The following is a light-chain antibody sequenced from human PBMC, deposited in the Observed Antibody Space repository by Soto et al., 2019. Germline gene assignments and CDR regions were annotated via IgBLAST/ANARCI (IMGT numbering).Light chain of an antibody. CDR1: QSVSSTY. J-gene: IGKJ1*01. Sequence: EIVLTQSPGTLSLSPGERATLSCRASQSVSSTYLIWYQQKPGQAPRLLIYGASSRATGVPDRFSGSGSGTDFTLTISSLEPEDFAVYYCQQYDNWPWTFGQGTKVDIK. CDR3: QQYDNWPWT. V-gene: IGKV3-20*01. CDR2: GAS.